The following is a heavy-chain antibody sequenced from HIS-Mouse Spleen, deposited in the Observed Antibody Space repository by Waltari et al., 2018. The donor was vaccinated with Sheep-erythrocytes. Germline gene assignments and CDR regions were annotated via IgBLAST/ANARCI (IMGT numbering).Heavy chain of an antibody. CDR1: GGSISSGGYY. CDR3: ARALIITMVRGVTSNWFDP. V-gene: IGHV4-31*03. Sequence: QTLSLTCTVSGGSISSGGYYWSWIRQHPGKGLEWIGYIYYSGSTYYNPSLKSRVTISVDTSKNQFSLKLSSVTAADTAVYYCARALIITMVRGVTSNWFDPWGQGTLVTVSS. CDR2: IYYSGST. J-gene: IGHJ5*02. D-gene: IGHD3-10*01.